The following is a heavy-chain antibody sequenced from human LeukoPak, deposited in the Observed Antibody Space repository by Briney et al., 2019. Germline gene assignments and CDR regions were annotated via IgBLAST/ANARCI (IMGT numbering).Heavy chain of an antibody. V-gene: IGHV1-69*13. CDR3: ARPRSQWVHFDY. CDR1: GGTFSSYA. CDR2: IIPIFGTA. Sequence: ASVKVSGKASGGTFSSYAISWVRQAPGQGLEWMGGIIPIFGTANYAQKFQGRVTITADESTSTAYMELSSLRSEDTAVYYCARPRSQWVHFDYWGQGTLVTVSS. J-gene: IGHJ4*02. D-gene: IGHD2-8*01.